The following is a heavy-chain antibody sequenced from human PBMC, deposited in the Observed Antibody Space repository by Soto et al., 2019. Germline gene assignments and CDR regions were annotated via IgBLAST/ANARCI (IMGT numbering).Heavy chain of an antibody. D-gene: IGHD3-22*01. V-gene: IGHV4-59*01. J-gene: IGHJ4*01. CDR3: ARGLGGYYDSSGYSDY. CDR2: IYYSGST. CDR1: GGSISSYY. Sequence: SETLSLTCTVSGGSISSYYWSGIRQPPGKGLEWIGYIYYSGSTNYNPSLKSRVTISVDTSKNQFSLKLSSVTAADTAVYYCARGLGGYYDSSGYSDYWGHGTLVSVSS.